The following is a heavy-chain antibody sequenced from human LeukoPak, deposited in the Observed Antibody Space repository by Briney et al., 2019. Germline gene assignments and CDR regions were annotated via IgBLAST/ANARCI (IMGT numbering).Heavy chain of an antibody. CDR1: GFTFSGYA. V-gene: IGHV3-23*01. D-gene: IGHD1-26*01. J-gene: IGHJ4*02. Sequence: GGSLRLSCAASGFTFSGYAMGWVRQAPGKGLEWVSAISGSGGSTYYADSVKGRFTISRDNSKNTLYLQMNSLRAEDTAVYYCARAIVGAIDYWGQGTLVTVSS. CDR2: ISGSGGST. CDR3: ARAIVGAIDY.